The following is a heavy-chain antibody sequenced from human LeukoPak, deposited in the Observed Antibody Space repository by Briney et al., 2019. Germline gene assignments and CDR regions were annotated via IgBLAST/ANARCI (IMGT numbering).Heavy chain of an antibody. CDR3: ARGVVVITTLIDY. V-gene: IGHV4-39*01. J-gene: IGHJ4*02. CDR2: SFYSGTT. Sequence: PSETLSLACTVSGGSISSSRYYWGWIRQPPGKGLEWIGSSFYSGTTHYNPSLKSPATISVDTSKNQFSLKLSSVTAADTAVYYCARGVVVITTLIDYWGQGTLVTVSS. CDR1: GGSISSSRYY. D-gene: IGHD3-22*01.